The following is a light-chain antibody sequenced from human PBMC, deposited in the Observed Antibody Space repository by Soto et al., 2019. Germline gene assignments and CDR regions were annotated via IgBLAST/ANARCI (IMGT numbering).Light chain of an antibody. J-gene: IGLJ1*01. V-gene: IGLV2-14*01. CDR1: SSDVGGYNY. CDR3: SSYTSSSSDDV. Sequence: QSVLTQPASVSGSPGQSITISCTGTSSDVGGYNYVSWYQQHPGKAPKLMIYEVSNRPSGVSNRFSGSKSGTAASLTISVLQAEDEADYYCSSYTSSSSDDVFGTGTKLTVL. CDR2: EVS.